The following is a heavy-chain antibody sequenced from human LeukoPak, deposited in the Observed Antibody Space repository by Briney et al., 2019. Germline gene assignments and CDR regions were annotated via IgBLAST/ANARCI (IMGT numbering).Heavy chain of an antibody. Sequence: GGSLRLSCAASGFTVSSNYMSWVRQAPGKGLEWVSVIYSGGSTYYADSVKGRFTISRDNSKNTLYLQMNSLRAEGTAVYYCAREVDTAMVTGFDYWGQGTLVTVSS. D-gene: IGHD5-18*01. J-gene: IGHJ4*02. V-gene: IGHV3-66*02. CDR3: AREVDTAMVTGFDY. CDR1: GFTVSSNY. CDR2: IYSGGST.